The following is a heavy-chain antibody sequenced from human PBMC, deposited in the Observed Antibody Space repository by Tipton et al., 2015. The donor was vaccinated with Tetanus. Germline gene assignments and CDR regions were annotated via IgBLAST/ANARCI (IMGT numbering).Heavy chain of an antibody. D-gene: IGHD6-19*01. CDR1: GGSISSGGYY. CDR2: IYYSGTT. J-gene: IGHJ4*02. V-gene: IGHV4-31*03. Sequence: TLSLTCTVSGGSISSGGYYWSWIRQHPGKGLEWIGYIYYSGTTYYNPSLKSRVTISVDTSKNQFSLKLSSVTAADTAVYYCARERVNLAVAAGFDYWGQGTLVTAPS. CDR3: ARERVNLAVAAGFDY.